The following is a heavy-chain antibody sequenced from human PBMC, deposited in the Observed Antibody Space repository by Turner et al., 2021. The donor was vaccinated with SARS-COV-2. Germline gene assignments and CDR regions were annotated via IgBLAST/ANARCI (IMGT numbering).Heavy chain of an antibody. Sequence: EVQLLESGGGLVQPGGSLRLSCAASGFTFSSYAMSWVRQAPGKGLEWVSAISGSGGSTYYADSVKGRFTISRDNSKNTLYLQMNSLRAEDTAVYYCTTLFQRKWLRQTRVVGYWGQGTLVTVSS. D-gene: IGHD5-12*01. V-gene: IGHV3-23*01. CDR1: GFTFSSYA. CDR3: TTLFQRKWLRQTRVVGY. J-gene: IGHJ4*02. CDR2: ISGSGGST.